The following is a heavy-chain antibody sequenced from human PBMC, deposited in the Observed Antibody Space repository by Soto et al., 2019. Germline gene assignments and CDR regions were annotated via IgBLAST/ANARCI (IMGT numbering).Heavy chain of an antibody. D-gene: IGHD3-22*01. Sequence: EVQLVESGGGLVQPGGSLRLSCAASGFTFSSYDMNWVRQAPGKGLEWVSYISSSSSTIYYADSVKGRFTISRDNDKNSLYLQMNSLRDEDTAVYYCARGADYDSSGIRLNWFDPWGQGTLVTVSS. CDR1: GFTFSSYD. V-gene: IGHV3-48*02. CDR2: ISSSSSTI. J-gene: IGHJ5*02. CDR3: ARGADYDSSGIRLNWFDP.